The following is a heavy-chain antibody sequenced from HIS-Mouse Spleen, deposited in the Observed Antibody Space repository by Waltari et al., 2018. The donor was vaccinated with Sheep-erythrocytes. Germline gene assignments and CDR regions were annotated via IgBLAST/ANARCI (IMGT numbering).Heavy chain of an antibody. D-gene: IGHD3-10*01. J-gene: IGHJ4*02. CDR2: ISWNSGSI. Sequence: LEWVSGISWNSGSIGYADSVKGRFTISRDNAKNSLYLQMNCRRAEDTALYYCAKGLHHYGSGSYYAHCDYWGQGTLVTVSS. CDR3: AKGLHHYGSGSYYAHCDY. V-gene: IGHV3-9*01.